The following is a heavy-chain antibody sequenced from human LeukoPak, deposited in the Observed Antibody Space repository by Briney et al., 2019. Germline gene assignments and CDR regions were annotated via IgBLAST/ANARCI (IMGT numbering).Heavy chain of an antibody. CDR3: ARGIGLAAAGTYFDY. D-gene: IGHD6-13*01. CDR1: GGSFSGYY. J-gene: IGHJ4*02. Sequence: PSETLSLTCAVYGGSFSGYYWSWIRQPQGKGLEWIGEINHSGSTNYNPSLKSRVTISVDTSKNQFSLKLSSVTAADTAVYYCARGIGLAAAGTYFDYWGQGTLVTVSS. V-gene: IGHV4-34*01. CDR2: INHSGST.